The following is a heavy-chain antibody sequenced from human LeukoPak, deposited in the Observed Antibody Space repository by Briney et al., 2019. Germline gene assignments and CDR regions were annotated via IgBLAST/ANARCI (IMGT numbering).Heavy chain of an antibody. D-gene: IGHD6-13*01. CDR3: TRLGTAGTFDY. J-gene: IGHJ4*02. Sequence: ASVKVSCKASGYMFTSFPVHWVRQAPGQRLEWMGWVNAGNGNTRYSQKFRDRVTITRDTSANTAYMELSSLRSEDTAVYYCTRLGTAGTFDYWGQGTLVTVSS. V-gene: IGHV1-3*01. CDR1: GYMFTSFP. CDR2: VNAGNGNT.